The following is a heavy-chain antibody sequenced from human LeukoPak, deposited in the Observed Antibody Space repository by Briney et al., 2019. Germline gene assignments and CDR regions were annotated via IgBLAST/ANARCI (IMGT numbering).Heavy chain of an antibody. CDR1: RASISDNY. Sequence: KPSETLSLTCTVSRASISDNYWSWSRQPAGKALEWIGRTYTSGDTNYNPSLKSRASVSVDTSKNQSYLSLRYVTAADTAVYYCTIGGASGSLAHWGPGTLVTVSS. CDR2: TYTSGDT. CDR3: TIGGASGSLAH. V-gene: IGHV4-4*07. J-gene: IGHJ4*02. D-gene: IGHD6-13*01.